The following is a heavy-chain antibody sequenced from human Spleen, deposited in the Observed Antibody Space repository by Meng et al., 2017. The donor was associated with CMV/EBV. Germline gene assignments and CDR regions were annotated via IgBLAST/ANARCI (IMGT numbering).Heavy chain of an antibody. CDR2: IKQDGSEK. J-gene: IGHJ6*02. Sequence: GGSLRLSCAASGFTFSSYWMSWVRQAPGKGLEWVANIKQDGSEKYYVDSVKGRFTISRDNAKNSLYLQMNSLRAEDTAVYCCARADRANYDFWSGYYSGGMDVWGQGTTVTVSS. V-gene: IGHV3-7*01. D-gene: IGHD3-3*01. CDR3: ARADRANYDFWSGYYSGGMDV. CDR1: GFTFSSYW.